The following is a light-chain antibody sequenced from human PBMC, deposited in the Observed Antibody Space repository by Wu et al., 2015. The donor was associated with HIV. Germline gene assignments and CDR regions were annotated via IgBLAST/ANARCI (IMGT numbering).Light chain of an antibody. CDR2: DVS. CDR1: QSVGSAS. CDR3: QQYYDWPPVT. V-gene: IGKV3-20*01. Sequence: EIVLTQSPGTLSLSPGERATLSCRASQSVGSASLAWYLQKPGQAPRLLIFDVSSRATGIPDRLTGSGSGTDFTLTINNMQSEDFAVYFCQQYYDWPPVTFGGGTKVEIK. J-gene: IGKJ4*01.